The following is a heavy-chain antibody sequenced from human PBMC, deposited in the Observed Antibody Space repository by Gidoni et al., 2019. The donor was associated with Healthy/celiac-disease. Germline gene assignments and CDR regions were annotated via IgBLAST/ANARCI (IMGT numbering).Heavy chain of an antibody. CDR3: ARDLHYYDSPHFDY. D-gene: IGHD3-22*01. Sequence: GKGLEWVSSISSSSSYIYYADSVKGRFTISSDNAKNSLYLQMNSLRAEDTAVYYCARDLHYYDSPHFDYWGQGTLVTVSS. CDR2: ISSSSSYI. V-gene: IGHV3-21*01. J-gene: IGHJ4*02.